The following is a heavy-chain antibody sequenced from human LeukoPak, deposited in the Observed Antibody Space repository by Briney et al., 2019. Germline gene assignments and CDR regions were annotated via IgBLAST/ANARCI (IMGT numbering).Heavy chain of an antibody. CDR3: ARDSPSSGYFWRGYFDY. Sequence: GRSLRLSCAASGFTFDDYSMSWVRQAPGKGLEWVSGINWNGGSTGYADSVKGRFTISRDNAKNSLYLQMNSLRAEDTALYYCARDSPSSGYFWRGYFDYWGQGTLVTVSS. D-gene: IGHD3-22*01. V-gene: IGHV3-20*04. CDR1: GFTFDDYS. CDR2: INWNGGST. J-gene: IGHJ4*02.